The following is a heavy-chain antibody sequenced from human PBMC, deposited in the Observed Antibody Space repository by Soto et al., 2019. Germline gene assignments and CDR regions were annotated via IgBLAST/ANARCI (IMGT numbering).Heavy chain of an antibody. CDR1: GFTFSSYA. J-gene: IGHJ3*02. Sequence: EVQLLESGGGLVQPGGSLRLSCAASGFTFSSYAMSWVRQAPGKGLEWVSAISGSGGSTYYADSVKGRFTISRDNSKNTLYLQMNSLRAEDTAVYYCAKDLFRDYGYYGGDAFDIWGQGTMVTVSS. CDR2: ISGSGGST. CDR3: AKDLFRDYGYYGGDAFDI. D-gene: IGHD4-17*01. V-gene: IGHV3-23*01.